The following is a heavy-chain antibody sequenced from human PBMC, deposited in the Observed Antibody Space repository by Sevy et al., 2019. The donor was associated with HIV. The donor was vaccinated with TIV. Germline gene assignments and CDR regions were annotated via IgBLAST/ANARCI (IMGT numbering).Heavy chain of an antibody. Sequence: ASVKVSCKDSGYTFTDYYMHWVRQAPGQGLEWMGRINPNSGGTNYAQKFQGRVTMTRDTSISTAYMELSRLRSDDTAVYYCARVITMVRGAPSAFDIWGQGTMVTVSS. D-gene: IGHD3-10*01. V-gene: IGHV1-2*06. CDR3: ARVITMVRGAPSAFDI. J-gene: IGHJ3*02. CDR2: INPNSGGT. CDR1: GYTFTDYY.